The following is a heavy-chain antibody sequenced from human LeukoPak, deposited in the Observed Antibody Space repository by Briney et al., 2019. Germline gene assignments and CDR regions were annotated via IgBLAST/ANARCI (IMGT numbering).Heavy chain of an antibody. D-gene: IGHD5-24*01. CDR1: GGSISSYY. Sequence: SETLSLTCTVSGGSISSYYWSWIRQPPGKGLEWIGYIYYSGSTNYNPSLKSRVTISVDTSNNQFSLKLSSVTAADTAVYYCARDSSEMATIPGGYYYYYYMDVWGKGTTVTVSS. V-gene: IGHV4-59*01. J-gene: IGHJ6*03. CDR2: IYYSGST. CDR3: ARDSSEMATIPGGYYYYYYMDV.